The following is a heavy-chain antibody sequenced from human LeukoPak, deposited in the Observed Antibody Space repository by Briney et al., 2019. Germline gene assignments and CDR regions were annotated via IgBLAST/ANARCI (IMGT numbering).Heavy chain of an antibody. Sequence: GGCLRLSCAASGLTFSSYAMSWVSQAPGKGLEWVSSSSGDGGSTYYAPSGKGWFTISRDNSKNPLYLQMNSLRADDTAVYYCAKDGNIVVGVAATFWFWGQGTLVTVSS. V-gene: IGHV3-23*01. CDR2: SSGDGGST. D-gene: IGHD2-15*01. CDR1: GLTFSSYA. CDR3: AKDGNIVVGVAATFWF. J-gene: IGHJ4*02.